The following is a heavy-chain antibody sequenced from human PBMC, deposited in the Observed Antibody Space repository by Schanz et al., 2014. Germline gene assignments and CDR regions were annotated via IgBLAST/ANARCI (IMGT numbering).Heavy chain of an antibody. Sequence: QVHLVQSGAEVKKPGSSVKVSCKASGGTFSSDTFSWVRQAPGQGLEWMGRIVPIAGITNYAQRFQGRVTITADRSTSTAYMELSSLRSEDTAVYYCARDRLECGAECYSVEVFEIWGQGTLVIVSS. CDR2: IVPIAGIT. CDR1: GGTFSSDT. CDR3: ARDRLECGAECYSVEVFEI. D-gene: IGHD2-21*01. J-gene: IGHJ4*02. V-gene: IGHV1-69*08.